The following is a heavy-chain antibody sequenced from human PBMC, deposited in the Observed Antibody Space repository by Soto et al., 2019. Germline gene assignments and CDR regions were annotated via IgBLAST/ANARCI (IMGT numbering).Heavy chain of an antibody. CDR2: ISGSGTTA. CDR3: AKTTDGWFSAFEI. J-gene: IGHJ3*02. V-gene: IGHV3-23*01. CDR1: GFIFSSYA. D-gene: IGHD6-19*01. Sequence: EVQLLESGGGLVQPGGSLRLSCAASGFIFSSYAMSWVRQAPGKGLEWVSAISGSGTTAYYADSVKGRFTFSRDNSKKTMYLQMNSLRAEDTAVYYCAKTTDGWFSAFEIWGQGTMVTGSS.